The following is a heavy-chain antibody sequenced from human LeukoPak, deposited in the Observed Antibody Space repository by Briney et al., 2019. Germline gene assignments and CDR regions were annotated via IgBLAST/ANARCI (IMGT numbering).Heavy chain of an antibody. D-gene: IGHD5-18*01. CDR1: GFTFNSYA. CDR3: AKGGLQTRNWYFAL. V-gene: IGHV3-30*18. Sequence: PGGSLRLSCAASGFTFNSYAMHWVRQAPGKGLEWVAVISYDGSNKYYADSVKGRFTISRDNSKNTLYLEMNSLRTEDTAVYYCAKGGLQTRNWYFALWGRGTLVTVSS. CDR2: ISYDGSNK. J-gene: IGHJ2*01.